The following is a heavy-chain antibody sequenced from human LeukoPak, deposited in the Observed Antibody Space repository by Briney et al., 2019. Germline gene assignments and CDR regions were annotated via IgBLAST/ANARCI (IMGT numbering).Heavy chain of an antibody. J-gene: IGHJ4*02. D-gene: IGHD4-17*01. V-gene: IGHV3-15*01. CDR1: GFTFSSNT. CDR3: TTSHYGDHDY. CDR2: IKSKSDGGTT. Sequence: GGSLRLSCVASGFTFSSNTMNWVRQAPGKGLEWVGRIKSKSDGGTTEYAAPVKGRFTISRDDSKNTLYLQMNSLRTEDTAVYYCTTSHYGDHDYWGQGTLVTVSS.